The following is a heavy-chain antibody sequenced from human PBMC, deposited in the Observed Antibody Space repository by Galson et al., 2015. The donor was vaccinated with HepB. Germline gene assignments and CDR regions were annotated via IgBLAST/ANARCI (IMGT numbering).Heavy chain of an antibody. CDR1: GFTFSSYA. CDR2: ISYDGSNK. J-gene: IGHJ6*03. D-gene: IGHD3-3*01. V-gene: IGHV3-30-3*01. CDR3: ARVITIFGVVRYFNMDV. Sequence: SLRLSCAASGFTFSSYAMHWVRQAPGKGLEWVAVISYDGSNKYYADSVKGRFTISRDNSKNTLYLQMNSLRAEDTAVYYCARVITIFGVVRYFNMDVWGKGTTVTVSS.